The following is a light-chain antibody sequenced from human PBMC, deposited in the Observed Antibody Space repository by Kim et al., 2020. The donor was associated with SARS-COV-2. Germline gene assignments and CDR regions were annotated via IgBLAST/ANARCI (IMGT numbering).Light chain of an antibody. CDR3: QQRTNWPIT. Sequence: LSPGERATLSCRASQCVSSHLAWYQQKPGKAPRLLIYEVSNRATGIPARFSGRGSGTDFTLTISSLEPEDFAVYYCQQRTNWPITFGQGTRLEIK. V-gene: IGKV3-11*01. CDR2: EVS. CDR1: QCVSSH. J-gene: IGKJ5*01.